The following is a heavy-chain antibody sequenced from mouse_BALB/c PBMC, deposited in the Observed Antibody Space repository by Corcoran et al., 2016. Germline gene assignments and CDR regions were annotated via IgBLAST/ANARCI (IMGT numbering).Heavy chain of an antibody. CDR2: INPFSNGT. CDR1: GYTFTTYV. J-gene: IGHJ4*01. CDR3: ARYAMDY. V-gene: IGHV1S136*01. Sequence: EVQLQQSGPELVKPGASVKMSCKASGYTFTTYVIHWVKQGPGQGLEWIGYINPFSNGTKYNEKFKGKATLISDKSSSTAHMELSSLTSEDSVVYYCARYAMDYWGQGTSVTVSS.